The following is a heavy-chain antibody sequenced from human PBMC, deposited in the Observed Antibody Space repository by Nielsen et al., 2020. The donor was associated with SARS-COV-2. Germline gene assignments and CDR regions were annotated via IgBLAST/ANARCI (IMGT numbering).Heavy chain of an antibody. Sequence: GESLKISCAASGFTFSSYWMHWVRQAPGKGLEWVSSISSSSSYIYYADSVKGRFTISRDNAKNSLYLQMNSLRAEDTAVYYCATEASIFGVVPPGYWGQGTLVTVSS. CDR1: GFTFSSYW. CDR3: ATEASIFGVVPPGY. J-gene: IGHJ4*02. CDR2: ISSSSSYI. V-gene: IGHV3-21*01. D-gene: IGHD3-3*01.